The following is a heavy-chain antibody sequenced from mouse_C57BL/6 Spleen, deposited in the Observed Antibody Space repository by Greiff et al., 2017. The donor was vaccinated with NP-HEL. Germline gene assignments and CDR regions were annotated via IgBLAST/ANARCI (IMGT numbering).Heavy chain of an antibody. D-gene: IGHD1-2*01. CDR1: GYTFTGYW. CDR2: ILPGSGST. J-gene: IGHJ2*01. CDR3: AREEGTLYGAFDY. V-gene: IGHV1-9*01. Sequence: QVQLKESGAELMKPGASVKLSCKATGYTFTGYWIAWVKQRPGHGLEWIGEILPGSGSTNYNEKVKGKATFTADTSSNTDYLQLSSLTTEDAAIYYCAREEGTLYGAFDYWGQGTTVTVSS.